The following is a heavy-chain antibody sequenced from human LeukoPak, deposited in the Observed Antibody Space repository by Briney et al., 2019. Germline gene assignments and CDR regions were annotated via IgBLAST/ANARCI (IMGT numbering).Heavy chain of an antibody. J-gene: IGHJ4*02. CDR2: MKQDGSEI. V-gene: IGHV3-7*01. D-gene: IGHD5-18*01. CDR1: GFNFGSYW. Sequence: PGGSLRLSCAASGFNFGSYWMSWVRQAPGKGLEWVANMKQDGSEIYYADTVKGRFTISRDNAKNSLYLQINSLRAEDTAVYYCARESTYNYAYALDFWGQGILVTVSS. CDR3: ARESTYNYAYALDF.